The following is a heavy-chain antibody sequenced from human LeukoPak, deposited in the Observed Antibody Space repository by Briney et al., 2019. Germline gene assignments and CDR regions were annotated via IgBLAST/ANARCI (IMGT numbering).Heavy chain of an antibody. Sequence: ASVKVSCKASGYRFTGYYIHWVRQAPGQGLEWMGWINPNGGGTNYAQKFQGRVAMTRDTASNTAYMELNRLRSDDTADYYCARGRPSTGSWYFYWGQGTLVTVSS. CDR1: GYRFTGYY. CDR3: ARGRPSTGSWYFY. CDR2: INPNGGGT. J-gene: IGHJ4*02. D-gene: IGHD1-1*01. V-gene: IGHV1-2*02.